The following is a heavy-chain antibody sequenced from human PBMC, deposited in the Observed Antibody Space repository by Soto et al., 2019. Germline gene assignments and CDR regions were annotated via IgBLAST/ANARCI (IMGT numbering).Heavy chain of an antibody. V-gene: IGHV3-7*01. CDR1: GITFSNNW. Sequence: GGSLRLSCAASGITFSNNWMTWVRQAPGKGLEWVANIKPDGSEKYYVDSVKGRFTISRDTTKNSLYLQMNSLRAEDTAVYYCANSPWGVAVIDYWGQGSMVTVSS. CDR3: ANSPWGVAVIDY. CDR2: IKPDGSEK. J-gene: IGHJ4*02. D-gene: IGHD2-21*01.